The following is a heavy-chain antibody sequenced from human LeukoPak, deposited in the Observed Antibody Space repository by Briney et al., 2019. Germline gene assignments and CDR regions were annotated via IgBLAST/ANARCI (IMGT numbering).Heavy chain of an antibody. CDR2: INHSGST. CDR3: ARRPYYYGSGSSFFDY. V-gene: IGHV4-34*01. J-gene: IGHJ4*02. CDR1: GGSFSGYY. D-gene: IGHD3-10*01. Sequence: SETLSLTCAVYGGSFSGYYWSWIRQPPGKGLEWIGEINHSGSTNYYPSLKSRVTISVDTSKNQFSLKLSSVTAADTAVYYCARRPYYYGSGSSFFDYWGQGTLVTVSS.